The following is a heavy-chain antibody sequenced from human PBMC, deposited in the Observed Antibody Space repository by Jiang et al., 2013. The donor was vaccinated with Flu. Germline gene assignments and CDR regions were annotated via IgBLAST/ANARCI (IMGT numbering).Heavy chain of an antibody. Sequence: QLVESGGGLVQPGGSLRLSCAASGFTFSSYEMNWVRQAPGKGLEWVSYISSSGSTIYYADSVKGRFTISRDNAKNSLYLQMNSLRAEDTAVYYCARAPTRYYYDSSSWYFDLWGRGTLVTVSS. V-gene: IGHV3-48*03. D-gene: IGHD3-22*01. CDR2: ISSSGSTI. J-gene: IGHJ2*01. CDR3: ARAPTRYYYDSSSWYFDL. CDR1: GFTFSSYE.